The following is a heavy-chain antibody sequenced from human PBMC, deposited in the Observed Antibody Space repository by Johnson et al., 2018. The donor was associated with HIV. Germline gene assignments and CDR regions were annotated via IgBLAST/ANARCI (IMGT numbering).Heavy chain of an antibody. CDR3: ASSSVVDDAFDI. CDR2: INWNGANS. V-gene: IGHV3-20*04. CDR1: GFSFDDYG. Sequence: AQLVESGGSVVRPGGSPRLSCAASGFSFDDYGMSWVRQIPGKGLEWVSSINWNGANSGYADSVKGRFTISRDNAKNSLYLQMNSLRAEDTAVYYCASSSVVDDAFDIWGQGTMVTVSS. J-gene: IGHJ3*02. D-gene: IGHD2-15*01.